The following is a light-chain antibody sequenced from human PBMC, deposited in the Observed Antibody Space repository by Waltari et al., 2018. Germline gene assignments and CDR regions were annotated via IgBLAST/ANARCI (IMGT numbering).Light chain of an antibody. CDR2: GGS. Sequence: IVMTQSPATLSMSAGESATLSCSASQSVPNQLAWFHQKPGLAPRLLLYGGSTRATGIPARFSGSGSGTEFTLNISSMQSEDFAVYYCHQYKSCPLTFGGGTKVEIK. J-gene: IGKJ4*01. CDR1: QSVPNQ. CDR3: HQYKSCPLT. V-gene: IGKV3-15*01.